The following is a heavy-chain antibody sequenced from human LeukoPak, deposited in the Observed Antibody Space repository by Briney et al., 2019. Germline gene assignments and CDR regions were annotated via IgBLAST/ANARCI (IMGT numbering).Heavy chain of an antibody. Sequence: SETLSLTCAVYGGSFSGYYWSWIRQPPVKELEWIGEINHSGSTNYNPSLKSRVTISVDTSKNQFSLKLSSVTAADTAVYYCARHRTPYYDFWSGYYTDYYYGMDVWGQGTTVTVSS. V-gene: IGHV4-34*01. CDR2: INHSGST. CDR1: GGSFSGYY. CDR3: ARHRTPYYDFWSGYYTDYYYGMDV. D-gene: IGHD3-3*01. J-gene: IGHJ6*02.